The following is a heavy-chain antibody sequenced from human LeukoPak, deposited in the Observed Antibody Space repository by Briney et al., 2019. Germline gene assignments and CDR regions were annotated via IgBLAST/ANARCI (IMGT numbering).Heavy chain of an antibody. Sequence: TSETLSLTCAVYGGSFSGYYWSWIRQPPGKGLEWIGEINDSGRTNYNASLKSRVTTSVDTSKNQFSLKLSSVTAADTAAYYCASGRSTVTTFRNYYYGMDVWGQGTTVIVSS. CDR2: INDSGRT. D-gene: IGHD4-11*01. V-gene: IGHV4-34*01. CDR1: GGSFSGYY. J-gene: IGHJ6*02. CDR3: ASGRSTVTTFRNYYYGMDV.